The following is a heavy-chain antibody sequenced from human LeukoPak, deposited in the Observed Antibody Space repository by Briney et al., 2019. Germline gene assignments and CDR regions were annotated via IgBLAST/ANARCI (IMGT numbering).Heavy chain of an antibody. CDR1: GGSISSYY. Sequence: SETLSLTCTVFGGSISSYYWSWIRQPAGKGLEWIGRIYTSGSTNYNPSLKSRVTMSVDTSKNQFSLKLSSVTAADTAVYYCARDNVGSTTVVTPLSHYYFDYWGQGTLVTVSS. J-gene: IGHJ4*02. CDR3: ARDNVGSTTVVTPLSHYYFDY. V-gene: IGHV4-4*07. CDR2: IYTSGST. D-gene: IGHD4-23*01.